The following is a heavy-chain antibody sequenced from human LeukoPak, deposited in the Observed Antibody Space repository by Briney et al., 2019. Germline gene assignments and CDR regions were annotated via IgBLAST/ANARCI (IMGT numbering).Heavy chain of an antibody. Sequence: PSETLSLTCTVSGGSISTYYWSWIRQPAGKGLEWIGLIYPSGSTNYSPSLKSRVTMSVDTSKNQFSLKLSSVTAADTAVYYCASGHLRFGGYFDYWGQGTLVTVSS. CDR2: IYPSGST. V-gene: IGHV4-4*07. CDR3: ASGHLRFGGYFDY. CDR1: GGSISTYY. D-gene: IGHD3-10*01. J-gene: IGHJ4*02.